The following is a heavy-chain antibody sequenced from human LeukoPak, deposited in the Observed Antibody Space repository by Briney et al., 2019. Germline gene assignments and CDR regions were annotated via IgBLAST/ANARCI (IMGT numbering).Heavy chain of an antibody. D-gene: IGHD3-22*01. V-gene: IGHV3-23*01. J-gene: IGHJ4*02. CDR3: AKDGRTYSYDSSGYQQRRDDY. CDR2: ISGSGGST. CDR1: GFTFSSYA. Sequence: QPGGSLRLSCAASGFTFSSYAMSWVRQAPGKGLEWVSAISGSGGSTYYADSVKGRFTISRDNSKNTLYLQMNSLRAEGTAVYYCAKDGRTYSYDSSGYQQRRDDYWGQGILVTVSS.